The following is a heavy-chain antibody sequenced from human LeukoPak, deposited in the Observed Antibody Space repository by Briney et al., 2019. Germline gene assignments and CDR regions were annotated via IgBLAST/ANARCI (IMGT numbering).Heavy chain of an antibody. Sequence: SETLSLTCTVSGGSISSSSYYWGWIRQPPGKGLEWIRSIYYSGSTYYNPSLKSRVTISVDTSKNQFSLKLSSVTAADTAVYYCARVGNVLLWFGELLGDAFDIWGQGTMVTVSS. CDR3: ARVGNVLLWFGELLGDAFDI. CDR1: GGSISSSSYY. V-gene: IGHV4-39*07. CDR2: IYYSGST. J-gene: IGHJ3*02. D-gene: IGHD3-10*01.